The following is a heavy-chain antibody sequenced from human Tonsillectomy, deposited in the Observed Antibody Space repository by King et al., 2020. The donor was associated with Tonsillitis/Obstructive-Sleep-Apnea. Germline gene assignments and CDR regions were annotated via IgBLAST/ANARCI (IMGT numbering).Heavy chain of an antibody. J-gene: IGHJ4*02. D-gene: IGHD1/OR15-1a*01. V-gene: IGHV1-8*01. Sequence: VQLVQSGAEVEKPGASVKVSCRASGYTFTSYDINWVRQATGQGLEWMGYINPNSGDTDYAQKFQGRVTMTRDTSISTVYMELSSLTSEDTAVYYCARNNTGHWGQGTLVTVSS. CDR3: ARNNTGH. CDR1: GYTFTSYD. CDR2: INPNSGDT.